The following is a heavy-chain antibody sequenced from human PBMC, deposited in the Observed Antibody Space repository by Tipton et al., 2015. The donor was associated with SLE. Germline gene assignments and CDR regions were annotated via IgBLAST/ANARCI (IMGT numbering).Heavy chain of an antibody. V-gene: IGHV4-38-2*01. Sequence: LSLTCAVSGYSISSNYYWGWIRQPPGKGLEWIGNFYHSGSTYYNPSLKSRITISVDTSKNQFSLSVNSVTASDTAVYYCTRLNWGSTAYYFDFWGQGTLVTVSS. CDR3: TRLNWGSTAYYFDF. D-gene: IGHD7-27*01. CDR1: GYSISSNYY. CDR2: FYHSGST. J-gene: IGHJ4*02.